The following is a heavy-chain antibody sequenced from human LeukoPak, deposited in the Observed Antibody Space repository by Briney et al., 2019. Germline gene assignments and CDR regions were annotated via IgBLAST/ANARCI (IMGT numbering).Heavy chain of an antibody. V-gene: IGHV3-11*01. CDR3: ARDLEGDFLYYFDY. CDR1: GFTFSDYY. J-gene: IGHJ4*02. Sequence: GGSLRLSCAASGFTFSDYYMSWIRQAPGKGLEGVSYISSSGSTIYYADSVKGRFTISRDNAKNSLYLQMNSLRAEDTAAYYCARDLEGDFLYYFDYWGQGTLVTVSS. D-gene: IGHD2-21*01. CDR2: ISSSGSTI.